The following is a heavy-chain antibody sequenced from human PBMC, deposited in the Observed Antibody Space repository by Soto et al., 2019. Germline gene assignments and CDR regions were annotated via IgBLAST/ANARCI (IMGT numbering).Heavy chain of an antibody. CDR1: GGTFSRYS. V-gene: IGHV1-69*13. CDR3: AREDRDRETGLVPAAIDGMDV. CDR2: IIPIFGIA. D-gene: IGHD2-2*01. J-gene: IGHJ6*02. Sequence: SVKVSCKDSGGTFSRYSITCVRQAPGHGLEWIGRIIPIFGIASYAQKFQGRVTITADESTSTAYMELSSLRSDDTAVYYCAREDRDRETGLVPAAIDGMDVWGQGTTVTVSS.